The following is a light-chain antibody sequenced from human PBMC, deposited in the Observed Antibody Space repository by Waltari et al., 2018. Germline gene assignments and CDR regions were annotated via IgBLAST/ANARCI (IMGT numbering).Light chain of an antibody. CDR3: QQRSNWVS. CDR2: DAT. J-gene: IGKJ4*01. V-gene: IGKV3-11*01. Sequence: EIVLTQSPATLSLSPGERATLSCRASQSVRIYLAWYQQKPGQAPRLLIYDATNRATCIPARFTGSGSGTDFTLTIDSLEPEDFAVYYCQQRSNWVSFGGGTKVEIK. CDR1: QSVRIY.